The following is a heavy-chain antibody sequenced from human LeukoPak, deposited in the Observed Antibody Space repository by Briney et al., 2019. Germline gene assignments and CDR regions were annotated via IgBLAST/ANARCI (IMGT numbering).Heavy chain of an antibody. J-gene: IGHJ4*02. Sequence: ASVKVSCKASGYTFTGYYMHWVRQAPGQGLEWMGWINTNSGGTNYAQKFQGRVTMTRDTSISTAYMELSRLRSDDTAVYYCARGYLVGLYGGNSEFGYWGQGTLVTVSS. D-gene: IGHD4-23*01. V-gene: IGHV1-2*02. CDR3: ARGYLVGLYGGNSEFGY. CDR1: GYTFTGYY. CDR2: INTNSGGT.